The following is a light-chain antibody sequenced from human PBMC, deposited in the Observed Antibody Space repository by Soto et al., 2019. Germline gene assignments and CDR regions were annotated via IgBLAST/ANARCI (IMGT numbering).Light chain of an antibody. V-gene: IGKV1-5*03. Sequence: DIQMTQSPSTLSGSVGDRVTITCRASQTISSWLAWYQQKPGKAPKLLIYKASTLKSGVPSRFSGSGSGTEFTLTISSLQPDDFATYYCQQYNGYPWTFGQGTKVEI. J-gene: IGKJ1*01. CDR2: KAS. CDR1: QTISSW. CDR3: QQYNGYPWT.